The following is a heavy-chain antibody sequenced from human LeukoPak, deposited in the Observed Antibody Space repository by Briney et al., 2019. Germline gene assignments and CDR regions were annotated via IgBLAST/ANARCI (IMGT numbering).Heavy chain of an antibody. CDR2: INPNSGGT. D-gene: IGHD3-9*01. V-gene: IGHV1-2*02. CDR1: GYTFTGYY. Sequence: GASVKVSCKASGYTFTGYYIHWVRQAPGQGLECMGWINPNSGGTNFAQKFQGRVIMTRDTSISTAYMELSSLRSEDTAVYYCARSSDILTGGYYYYMDVWGKGTTVTVSS. J-gene: IGHJ6*03. CDR3: ARSSDILTGGYYYYMDV.